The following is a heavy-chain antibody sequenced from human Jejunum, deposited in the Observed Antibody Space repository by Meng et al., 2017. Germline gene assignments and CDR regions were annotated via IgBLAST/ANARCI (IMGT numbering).Heavy chain of an antibody. Sequence: GESLKISCAASGFTFSSYWMHWVRQVPGKGLVWVSRIDNDGTNAIYADSVKGRFTTSRDNAKNVLYLQMNSLRAEDTAVYYCARDRPHNWFDPWGQGTLVTVSS. CDR2: IDNDGTNA. CDR3: ARDRPHNWFDP. CDR1: GFTFSSYW. V-gene: IGHV3-74*01. J-gene: IGHJ5*02.